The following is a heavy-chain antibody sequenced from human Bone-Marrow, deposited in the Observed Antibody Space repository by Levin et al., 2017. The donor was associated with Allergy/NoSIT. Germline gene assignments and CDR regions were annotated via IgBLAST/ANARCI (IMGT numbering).Heavy chain of an antibody. CDR2: IIPIFGTA. Sequence: KISCKASGGTFSNYAISWVRQAPGQGLEWMGGIIPIFGTANYAQKFQGRVTITADKSTNTAYMYLSTLKSEDTAVYYCARDRMSSMLGQDHYFYYFGMDVWGQGTTVTVSS. CDR1: GGTFSNYA. J-gene: IGHJ6*02. D-gene: IGHD2/OR15-2a*01. V-gene: IGHV1-69*06. CDR3: ARDRMSSMLGQDHYFYYFGMDV.